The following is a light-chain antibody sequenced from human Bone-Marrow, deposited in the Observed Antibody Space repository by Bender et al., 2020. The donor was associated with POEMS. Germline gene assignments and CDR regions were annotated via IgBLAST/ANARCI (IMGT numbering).Light chain of an antibody. Sequence: SYVLTQPPSVSVAPGQTARITCGGNNIGSKSVHWYQQKPGQAPVLVVYEDSDRPSGIPERFSGSNPGKTATLTISRVEAGDEADYCCQAWDTSSVVVGGGTKLTVL. CDR3: QAWDTSSVV. V-gene: IGLV3-21*02. CDR2: EDS. J-gene: IGLJ2*01. CDR1: NIGSKS.